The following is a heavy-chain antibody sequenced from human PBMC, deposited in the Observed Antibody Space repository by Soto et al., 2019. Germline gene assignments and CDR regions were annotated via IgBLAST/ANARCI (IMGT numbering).Heavy chain of an antibody. CDR3: ARGITNWNYPETENWFDP. D-gene: IGHD1-7*01. V-gene: IGHV4-31*03. CDR2: IYYSGST. J-gene: IGHJ5*02. Sequence: SETLSLTCTVSGGSISSGGYYWSWIRQHPGKGLEWIGYIYYSGSTYYNPSLKSRVTISVDTSKNQFSLKLSSVTAADTAVYYCARGITNWNYPETENWFDPWGQGTLVTV. CDR1: GGSISSGGYY.